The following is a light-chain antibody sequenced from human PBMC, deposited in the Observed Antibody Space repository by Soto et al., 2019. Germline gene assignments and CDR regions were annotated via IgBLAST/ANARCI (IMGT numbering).Light chain of an antibody. V-gene: IGKV1-9*01. CDR1: QGIAGS. Sequence: DIQLTQSPSFLSASVGDRVTITCRASQGIAGSLAWYQQKPGKPPKLLIYAESTLQSGVPSRFSGSGSGTRGTLTISSLQPEDFATYYSQQVKRYPRTSGGGTQVDIK. J-gene: IGKJ4*01. CDR3: QQVKRYPRT. CDR2: AES.